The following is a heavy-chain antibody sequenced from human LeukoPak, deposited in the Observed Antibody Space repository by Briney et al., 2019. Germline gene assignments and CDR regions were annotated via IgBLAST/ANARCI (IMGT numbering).Heavy chain of an antibody. J-gene: IGHJ5*02. Sequence: GGALRLSCAASGFTFSDYSMNWVRQAPGKGLEWVSSISSSCDYIYYADSVKGRFTISRDNAKNSLFLQMSSLRAEDTAIYYCTRGRPMIRAVISWFDPWGQGTLVTVSS. CDR2: ISSSCDYI. CDR3: TRGRPMIRAVISWFDP. CDR1: GFTFSDYS. D-gene: IGHD3-10*01. V-gene: IGHV3-21*01.